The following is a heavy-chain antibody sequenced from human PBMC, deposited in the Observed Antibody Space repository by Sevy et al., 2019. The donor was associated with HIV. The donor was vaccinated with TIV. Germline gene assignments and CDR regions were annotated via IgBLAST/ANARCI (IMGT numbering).Heavy chain of an antibody. V-gene: IGHV4-34*01. CDR3: ARSPPIVVVPGAXSWFXX. J-gene: IGHJ5*02. CDR2: INHSGST. Sequence: SETLSLTCAXXXGSXSGYXWNWIRQPPGKGLEWIGEINHSGSTNYNPSLKSRVTISVDTSKNQFSLKLSSVTAADTAVYYCARSPPIVVVPGAXSWFXXWGQGTLVTVSS. CDR1: XGSXSGYX. D-gene: IGHD2-2*01.